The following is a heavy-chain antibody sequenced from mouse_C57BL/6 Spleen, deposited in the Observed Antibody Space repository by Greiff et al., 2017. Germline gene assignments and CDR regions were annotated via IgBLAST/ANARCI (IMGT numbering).Heavy chain of an antibody. CDR1: GFTFSDYG. D-gene: IGHD3-2*02. CDR3: AKTAQATGGFAY. Sequence: DVMLVESGGGLVKPGGSLKLSCAASGFTFSDYGMHWVRQAPEKGLEWVAYISSGSSTIYYADTVKGRFTISRDNAKNTLFLQLTSLRSEDTAMYYCAKTAQATGGFAYWGQGTLVTVSA. CDR2: ISSGSSTI. J-gene: IGHJ3*01. V-gene: IGHV5-17*01.